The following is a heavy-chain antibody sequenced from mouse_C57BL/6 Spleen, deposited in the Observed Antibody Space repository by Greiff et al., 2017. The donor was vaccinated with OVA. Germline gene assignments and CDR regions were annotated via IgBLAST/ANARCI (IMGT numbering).Heavy chain of an antibody. CDR1: GYSITSGYY. CDR3: AREITTVVAPYAMDY. Sequence: EVQRVESGPGLVKPSQSLSLTCSVTGYSITSGYYWNWIRQFPGNKLEWMGYISYDGSNNYNPSLKNRISITRDTSKNQFFLKLNSVTTEDTATYYCAREITTVVAPYAMDYWGQGTSVTVSS. CDR2: ISYDGSN. D-gene: IGHD1-1*01. J-gene: IGHJ4*01. V-gene: IGHV3-6*01.